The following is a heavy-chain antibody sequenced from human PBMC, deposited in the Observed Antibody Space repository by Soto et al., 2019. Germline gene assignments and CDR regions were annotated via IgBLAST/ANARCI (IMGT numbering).Heavy chain of an antibody. CDR3: AREVTTKYAFDI. D-gene: IGHD1-1*01. CDR2: ISRNGGST. CDR1: GFTFSDYA. V-gene: IGHV3-64*01. Sequence: GGSLRLSCVASGFTFSDYAMSWVRQAPGKCLEYVSAISRNGGSTYYANSVKGRFTISRDNSKNTLYLQMGSLRAEDMAVYYCAREVTTKYAFDIWGQGTMVTVSS. J-gene: IGHJ3*02.